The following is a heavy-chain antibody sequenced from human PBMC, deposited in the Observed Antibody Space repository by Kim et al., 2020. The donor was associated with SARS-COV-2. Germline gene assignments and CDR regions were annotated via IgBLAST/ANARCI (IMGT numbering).Heavy chain of an antibody. Sequence: ASVKVSCKASGYTFTSYAMHWVRQAPGQRLEWMGWINAGNGNTKYSQKFQGRVTITRDTSASTAYMELSSLRSEDTAVYYCARFPYGSGSYYNPDYYYGMDVWGQGTTVTVSS. CDR3: ARFPYGSGSYYNPDYYYGMDV. V-gene: IGHV1-3*01. D-gene: IGHD3-10*01. CDR1: GYTFTSYA. J-gene: IGHJ6*02. CDR2: INAGNGNT.